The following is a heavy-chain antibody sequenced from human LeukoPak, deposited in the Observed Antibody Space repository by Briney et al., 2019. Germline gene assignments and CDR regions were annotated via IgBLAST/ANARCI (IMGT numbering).Heavy chain of an antibody. Sequence: GASVKVSCKASGGTFSSYAISWVRQAPGQGLEWMGRIIPIFGTANYAQKFQGRVTITTDESTSTAYMELSSLRSEDTAVYYCAREGYYYDSMARLYWYFDLWGRGSLVTVSS. J-gene: IGHJ2*01. D-gene: IGHD3-22*01. CDR2: IIPIFGTA. CDR3: AREGYYYDSMARLYWYFDL. V-gene: IGHV1-69*05. CDR1: GGTFSSYA.